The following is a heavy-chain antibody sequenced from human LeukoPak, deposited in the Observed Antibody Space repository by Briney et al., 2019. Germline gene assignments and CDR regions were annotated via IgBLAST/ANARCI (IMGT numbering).Heavy chain of an antibody. CDR3: ARGRPGSGSYAIDY. CDR2: MNPNSGNT. V-gene: IGHV1-8*01. J-gene: IGHJ4*02. D-gene: IGHD3-10*01. CDR1: VYTFTSYD. Sequence: SVKVSCKSSVYTFTSYDINWVRQATGQGREWMGWMNPNSGNTGYAQKFQGRVTMTRNTSISTAYMELSSLRSEDTAVYYCARGRPGSGSYAIDYWGQGTLVTVSS.